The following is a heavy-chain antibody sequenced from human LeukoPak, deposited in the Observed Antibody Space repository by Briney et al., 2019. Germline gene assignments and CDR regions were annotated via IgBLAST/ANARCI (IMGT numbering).Heavy chain of an antibody. CDR2: IHPSGRA. J-gene: IGHJ5*02. CDR1: RVSISPYF. CDR3: ARDDFYNGGGRNWFDL. D-gene: IGHD2-15*01. V-gene: IGHV4-4*07. Sequence: SETLSLTCTVSRVSISPYFWTWIRQPAGKGLEWIGRIHPSGRANYNPSLKSRVTMSVDTSNNQYSLSLGSVTAADTAIYYCARDDFYNGGGRNWFDLWGQGALVTVSS.